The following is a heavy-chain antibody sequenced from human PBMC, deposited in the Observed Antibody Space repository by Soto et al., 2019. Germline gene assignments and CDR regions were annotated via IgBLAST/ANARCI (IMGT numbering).Heavy chain of an antibody. CDR2: IDNHGDGT. CDR3: GTVFEK. CDR1: GFTFTNYW. Sequence: ASVKVSCAASGFTFTNYWMHWVRQVPGEGLVWVSRIDNHGDGTSYADFVKGRFTISRDNAKNTLYLQMNSLRVEDTAIYYCGTVFEKWGQGTMVTVSS. V-gene: IGHV3-74*01. J-gene: IGHJ3*02.